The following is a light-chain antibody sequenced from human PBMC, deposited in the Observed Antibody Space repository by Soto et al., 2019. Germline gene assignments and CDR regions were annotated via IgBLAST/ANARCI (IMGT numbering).Light chain of an antibody. CDR2: NTN. CDR3: MMYMGGGIWV. J-gene: IGLJ3*02. CDR1: SGSVSSSYY. V-gene: IGLV8-61*01. Sequence: QTVVTQEPSFSVSPGGTVTLTCGLSSGSVSSSYYPSWYQQTPGQAPRTLIYNTNTRSSGVPDRFSGSILGNKAALTITGAQADDESDYYCMMYMGGGIWVFGGGTTLTVL.